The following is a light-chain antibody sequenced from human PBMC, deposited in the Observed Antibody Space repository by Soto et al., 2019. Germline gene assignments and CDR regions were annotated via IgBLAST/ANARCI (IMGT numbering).Light chain of an antibody. CDR3: MQALQTPLT. CDR2: LGS. V-gene: IGKV2-28*01. Sequence: IVMTKSPISLTVTPRVPSSNPRRSSKTLMHSNGYNYLDWYLQKPGQSPQLLIYLGSNRASGVPDRFSGSGSGTDFTLKISRVEAEDVGVYYCMQALQTPLTFGGGTKVDIK. CDR1: KTLMHSNGYNY. J-gene: IGKJ4*01.